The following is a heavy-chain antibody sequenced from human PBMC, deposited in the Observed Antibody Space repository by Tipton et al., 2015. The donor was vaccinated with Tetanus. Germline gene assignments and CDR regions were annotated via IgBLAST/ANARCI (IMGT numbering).Heavy chain of an antibody. V-gene: IGHV4-4*01. J-gene: IGHJ4*02. CDR2: IYYSGTT. CDR3: ARQEPPRRFYYDSSGSSG. D-gene: IGHD3-22*01. CDR1: GGPVSSSNW. Sequence: TLSLTCDVSGGPVSSSNWWSWVRQAPGKGLEWIGEIYYSGTTNYNPSLKSRVTIPTDKSKNQVSLNLSSVTAADTAVYFCARQEPPRRFYYDSSGSSGWGQGILVTVSS.